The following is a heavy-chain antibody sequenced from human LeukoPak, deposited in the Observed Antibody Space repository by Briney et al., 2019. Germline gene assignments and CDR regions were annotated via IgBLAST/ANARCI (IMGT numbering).Heavy chain of an antibody. CDR1: GFTFSSYA. J-gene: IGHJ1*01. D-gene: IGHD6-13*01. CDR3: AKDRYSSSWTGGPFQH. CDR2: ISGSGGST. V-gene: IGHV3-23*01. Sequence: QPGGSLRLSCAASGFTFSSYAMSWVRQAPGKGLEWVSAISGSGGSTYYADSVKGRFTISRDNSKNTLYLRMNSLRAEDTAVYYCAKDRYSSSWTGGPFQHWGQGTLVTVSS.